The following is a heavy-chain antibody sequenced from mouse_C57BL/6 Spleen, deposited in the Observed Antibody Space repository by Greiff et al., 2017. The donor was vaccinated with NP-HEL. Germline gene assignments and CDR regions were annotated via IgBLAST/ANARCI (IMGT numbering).Heavy chain of an antibody. D-gene: IGHD4-1*01. V-gene: IGHV5-4*03. J-gene: IGHJ4*01. Sequence: EVKLMESGGGLVKPGGSLKLSCAASGFTFSSYAMSWVRQTPEKRLEWVATISDGGSYTYYPDNLKGRFTISRDNAKNNLYLQMSHLKSEDTAMYYCAKANWDDYYAMDYWGQGTSVTVSS. CDR3: AKANWDDYYAMDY. CDR2: ISDGGSYT. CDR1: GFTFSSYA.